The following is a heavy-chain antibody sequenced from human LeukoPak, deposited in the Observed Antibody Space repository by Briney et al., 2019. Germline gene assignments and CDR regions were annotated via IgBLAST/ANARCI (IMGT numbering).Heavy chain of an antibody. Sequence: MTSETLSLTCTVSGYSISSGFYWGWIRQPPGKGLQWIGSIYQSGITSSYPSLKSRVTISVDTSKNQFSLKLTSVTAADTAVYYCVRAVGTTTALFDYWGQGTLVTVSS. J-gene: IGHJ4*02. CDR1: GYSISSGFY. V-gene: IGHV4-38-2*02. D-gene: IGHD1-26*01. CDR3: VRAVGTTTALFDY. CDR2: IYQSGIT.